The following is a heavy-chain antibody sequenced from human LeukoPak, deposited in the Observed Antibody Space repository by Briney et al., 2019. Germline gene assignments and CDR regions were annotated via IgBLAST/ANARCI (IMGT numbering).Heavy chain of an antibody. Sequence: ASVKVSCKASGYSFTSYGISWVRQAPGQGLEWMGWISAYNGNTNYAQKLQGRVTMTTDTSTSTAYMELRSLRSDDTAVYYCARVFGGSYPGYAFDIWGQGTMVTVSS. CDR3: ARVFGGSYPGYAFDI. CDR2: ISAYNGNT. V-gene: IGHV1-18*01. D-gene: IGHD1-26*01. J-gene: IGHJ3*02. CDR1: GYSFTSYG.